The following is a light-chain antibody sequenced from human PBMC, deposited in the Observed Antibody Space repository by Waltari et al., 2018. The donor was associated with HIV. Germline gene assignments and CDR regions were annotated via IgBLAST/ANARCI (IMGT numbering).Light chain of an antibody. CDR1: SSNIGSSY. CDR3: AAWDDSLSGYV. CDR2: SSN. J-gene: IGLJ1*01. V-gene: IGLV1-47*01. Sequence: QSVLTQPPSASGTPGQRVTISCSGSSSNIGSSYVYWYQQVPGTAPKLLISSSNHRPPGVPDVFAGSKSGTSASLAISGLRSEGEADYYCAAWDDSLSGYVFGTGTKVTVL.